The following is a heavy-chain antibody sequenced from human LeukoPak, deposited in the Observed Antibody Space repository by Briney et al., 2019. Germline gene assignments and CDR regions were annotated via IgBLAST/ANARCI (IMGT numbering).Heavy chain of an antibody. CDR2: IYSSVYT. D-gene: IGHD5-24*01. J-gene: IGHJ5*02. V-gene: IGHV4-39*01. CDR3: ARGSDDYKLGNH. Sequence: PSETLSLSCSVSGDSFDNSYCWPWVRQPPGRRPEWIGTIYSSVYTYYNPSLRSRATISGDTSKNLFSLKLISVTAADTAVYYCARGSDDYKLGNHWGHGTLVTVSS. CDR1: GDSFDNSYC.